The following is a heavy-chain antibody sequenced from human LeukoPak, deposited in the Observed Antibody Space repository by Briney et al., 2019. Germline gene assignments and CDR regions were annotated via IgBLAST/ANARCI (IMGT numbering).Heavy chain of an antibody. V-gene: IGHV3-53*01. Sequence: GGPLRLSCAVSGFTVSSKYLSWVRQAPGKGLEWVSVIHSDGSTYYADSVKGRFTFSRDISKNTLYLQMNSLRAEDTAVYYCAKEAYYYDSSGYFYYFDYWGQGTLVTVSS. J-gene: IGHJ4*02. D-gene: IGHD3-22*01. CDR1: GFTVSSKY. CDR2: IHSDGST. CDR3: AKEAYYYDSSGYFYYFDY.